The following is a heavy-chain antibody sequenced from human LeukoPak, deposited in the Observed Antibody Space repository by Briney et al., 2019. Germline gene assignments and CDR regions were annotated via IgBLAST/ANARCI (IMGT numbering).Heavy chain of an antibody. CDR1: GYTFTGFH. Sequence: ASVKVSCKASGYTFTGFHMHWVRQAPGQGLEWMGWINPNSGGTNYAQKFQGRVTMTRDTSISTAYMELSRLRSDDTAVYYCARVPYSSFYYYYYMDVWGKGTTVTVSS. CDR2: INPNSGGT. D-gene: IGHD6-6*01. CDR3: ARVPYSSFYYYYYMDV. V-gene: IGHV1-2*02. J-gene: IGHJ6*03.